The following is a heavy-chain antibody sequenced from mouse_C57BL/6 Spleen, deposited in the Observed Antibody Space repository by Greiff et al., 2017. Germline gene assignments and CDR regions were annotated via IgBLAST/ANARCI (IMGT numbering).Heavy chain of an antibody. D-gene: IGHD1-1*01. J-gene: IGHJ3*01. CDR1: GYSITSGYY. CDR2: IRYDGSN. Sequence: VQLQQSGPGLVKPSQSLSLTCSVTGYSITSGYYWNWIRQFPGNKLEWMGYIRYDGSNNYNTSPKNRIPITRDTSKNQFFLKLNSVTTEDTATYDCAREDYYGSGAAWFAYWGQGTLVTVSA. CDR3: AREDYYGSGAAWFAY. V-gene: IGHV3-6*01.